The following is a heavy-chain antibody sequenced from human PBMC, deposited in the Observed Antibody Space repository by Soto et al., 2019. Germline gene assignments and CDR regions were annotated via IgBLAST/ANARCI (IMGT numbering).Heavy chain of an antibody. Sequence: QVQLHESGPGLVKSSQTLSLTCTVSGGSISGGGYYWGWIRQHPGKGLEWIGNIYYSVSTYYNTSLKSRVSISVDTSENQFSLDLSSVTAADTAVYYCARVDRNDLFGFVDSWGQGTLVTVSS. J-gene: IGHJ4*02. CDR3: ARVDRNDLFGFVDS. CDR1: GGSISGGGYY. V-gene: IGHV4-31*03. CDR2: IYYSVST. D-gene: IGHD3-10*02.